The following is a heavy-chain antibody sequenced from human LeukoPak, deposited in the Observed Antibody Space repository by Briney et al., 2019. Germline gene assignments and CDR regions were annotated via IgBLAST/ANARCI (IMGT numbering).Heavy chain of an antibody. CDR3: ATDSYYNGSGSYYNPVY. J-gene: IGHJ4*02. D-gene: IGHD3-10*01. CDR1: GYTLTELS. CDR2: FDPEDGET. V-gene: IGHV1-24*01. Sequence: GASVKVSCKVSGYTLTELSMHWVRQAPGKGLEWMGGFDPEDGETIYAQKFQGRVTMTEDTSTDTAYMELSSLRSEDTAVYYCATDSYYNGSGSYYNPVYWGQGTLVTVSS.